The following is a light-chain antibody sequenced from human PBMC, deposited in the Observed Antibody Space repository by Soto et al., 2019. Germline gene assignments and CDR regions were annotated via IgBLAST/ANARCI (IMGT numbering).Light chain of an antibody. V-gene: IGLV2-14*03. Sequence: QSALTQPASVSGSPGQSITISCTGTSSDVGGYNFVSWYQHHPAKAPKLMIYDVSNRPSGVSNRFSGSKSGNTASLTISGRQAEDEAHYYCSSFTSSDTLVVLGGGTKLPVL. CDR1: SSDVGGYNF. CDR2: DVS. CDR3: SSFTSSDTLVV. J-gene: IGLJ2*01.